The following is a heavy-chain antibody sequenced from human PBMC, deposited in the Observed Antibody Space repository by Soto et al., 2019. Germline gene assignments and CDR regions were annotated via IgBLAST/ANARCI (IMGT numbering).Heavy chain of an antibody. J-gene: IGHJ4*02. D-gene: IGHD6-13*01. CDR2: ISGYGDTT. CDR3: ARDRAAGGY. V-gene: IGHV3-64*04. CDR1: GFTFSSNA. Sequence: GGSLRLSCSASGFTFSSNAMHWVRQAPGKGLEYVSAISGYGDTTYYADSVKGRFTISRDNSKNSLYLQMNSLRVEDTALYYCARDRAAGGYWGQGTLVTVSS.